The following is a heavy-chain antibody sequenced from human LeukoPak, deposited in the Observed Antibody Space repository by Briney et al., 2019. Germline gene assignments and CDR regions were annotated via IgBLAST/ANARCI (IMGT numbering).Heavy chain of an antibody. CDR2: TRGSGSGM. CDR3: ARDDNWGFDY. J-gene: IGHJ4*02. D-gene: IGHD7-27*01. Sequence: GESLRLSCAASGFAFSDYSMNWVRQAPGKGLEWVANTRGSGSGMGSGNYYAGSVKGRFTISRDNAKNSLYLQMSSLRAEDTAFYYCARDDNWGFDYWGQGALVTVSS. CDR1: GFAFSDYS. V-gene: IGHV3-21*05.